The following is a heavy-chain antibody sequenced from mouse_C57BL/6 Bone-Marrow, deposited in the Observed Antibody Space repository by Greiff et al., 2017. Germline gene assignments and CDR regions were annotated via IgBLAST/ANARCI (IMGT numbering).Heavy chain of an antibody. CDR1: GFNIKDYY. J-gene: IGHJ2*01. CDR3: TRSLIYYGTNY. V-gene: IGHV14-2*01. Sequence: DVHLVESGAELVKPGASVKLSCTASGFNIKDYYIHWVKQRTEQGLEWIGRIDPEDGETKYAPKFPDKATITADTSSNTAYLQLSSLTSEDTAVYYCTRSLIYYGTNYWGQGTTLTVSS. CDR2: IDPEDGET. D-gene: IGHD1-1*01.